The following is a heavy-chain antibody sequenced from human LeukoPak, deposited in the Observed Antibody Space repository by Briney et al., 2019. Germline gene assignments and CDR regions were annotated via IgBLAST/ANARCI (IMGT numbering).Heavy chain of an antibody. CDR3: ARRLVVVVAATRGYYFDY. CDR2: IYYSGST. D-gene: IGHD2-15*01. Sequence: ASETLSLTCTVSGGSISSSSYYWGWIRQPPGKGLEWIESIYYSGSTYYNPSLKSRVTISVDTSKNQFSLKLSSVTAADTAVYYCARRLVVVVAATRGYYFDYWGQGTLVTVSS. V-gene: IGHV4-39*01. CDR1: GGSISSSSYY. J-gene: IGHJ4*02.